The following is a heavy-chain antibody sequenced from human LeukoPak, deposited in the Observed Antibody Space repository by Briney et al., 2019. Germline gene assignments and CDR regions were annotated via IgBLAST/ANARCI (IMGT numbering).Heavy chain of an antibody. CDR3: ARTLSWYQGGKWFDP. Sequence: ASVKVSCKASGYTFTGYYMHWVRQAPGQGLEWMGWINPNSGGTNYAQKFQGRVTMTRDTSISTAYMELSRLRSDDTAVYYCARTLSWYQGGKWFDPWGQGTLVTVSS. J-gene: IGHJ5*02. V-gene: IGHV1-2*02. D-gene: IGHD6-13*01. CDR2: INPNSGGT. CDR1: GYTFTGYY.